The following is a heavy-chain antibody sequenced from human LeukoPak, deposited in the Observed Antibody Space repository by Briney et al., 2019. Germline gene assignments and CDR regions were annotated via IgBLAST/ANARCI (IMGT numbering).Heavy chain of an antibody. J-gene: IGHJ4*02. CDR3: VRHDFWSGFKGGDY. D-gene: IGHD3-3*01. CDR2: INGNGGST. CDR1: GFTFDNYG. Sequence: GGSLRLSCAASGFTFDNYGMSWARQVPGKGLEWVSSINGNGGSTAYADSVKGRFTISRDNVKNSLYLQMNSLRAEDTAFYYCVRHDFWSGFKGGDYWSQGTLVTVSS. V-gene: IGHV3-20*04.